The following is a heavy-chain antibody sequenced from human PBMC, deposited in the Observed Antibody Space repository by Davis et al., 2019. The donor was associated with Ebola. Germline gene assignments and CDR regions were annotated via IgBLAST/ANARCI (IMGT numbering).Heavy chain of an antibody. CDR2: IIPILGIA. CDR3: ARDRDYYESSGYQAVPYY. V-gene: IGHV1-69*04. J-gene: IGHJ4*02. D-gene: IGHD3-22*01. Sequence: AASVKVSCKASGGTFSSYAISWVRQAPGQGLEWMGRIIPILGIANYAQKFQGRVTITADKSTSIAYMELSSLRSEDTAVYYCARDRDYYESSGYQAVPYYWGQGTLVTVSS. CDR1: GGTFSSYA.